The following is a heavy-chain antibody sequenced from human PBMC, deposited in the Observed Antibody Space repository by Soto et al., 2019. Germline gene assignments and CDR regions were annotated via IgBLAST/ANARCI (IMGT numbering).Heavy chain of an antibody. CDR2: ISDNGDGT. CDR3: AKITTGAGCDY. V-gene: IGHV3-23*01. J-gene: IGHJ4*02. D-gene: IGHD6-13*01. CDR1: GFTFINYG. Sequence: EVQLLESGGAWVQPGGSLRLSCVASGFTFINYGMAWVRQAPGKGLEWVSSISDNGDGTYYPASVKGRFTISRDNSKSTLYLQMNSLRDEDTAVYHCAKITTGAGCDYWGQGALVTVSS.